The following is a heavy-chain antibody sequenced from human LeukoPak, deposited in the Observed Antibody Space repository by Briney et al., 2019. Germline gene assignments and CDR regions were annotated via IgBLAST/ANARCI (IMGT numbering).Heavy chain of an antibody. Sequence: GGSLRLSCAASGFTFSSYEINWVRQAPGKGLEWVSYISSSGSTIYYADSVKGRFTISRDNAKNSLYLQMNSLRAEDTAVYYCARGPMYYFDYWGQGTLVTASS. V-gene: IGHV3-48*03. D-gene: IGHD3-10*02. J-gene: IGHJ4*02. CDR1: GFTFSSYE. CDR2: ISSSGSTI. CDR3: ARGPMYYFDY.